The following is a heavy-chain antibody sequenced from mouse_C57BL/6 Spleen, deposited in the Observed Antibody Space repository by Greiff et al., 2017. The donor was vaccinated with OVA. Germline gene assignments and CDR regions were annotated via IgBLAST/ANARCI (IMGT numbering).Heavy chain of an antibody. CDR2: IYPGSGST. V-gene: IGHV1-55*01. CDR3: ARWNYYGNNYAMDY. D-gene: IGHD1-1*01. Sequence: QVQLKQPGAELVKPGASVKMSCKASGYTFTSYWITWVKQRPGQGLEWIGDIYPGSGSTNYNEKFKSKATLTVDTSSSTAYMQLSSLTSEDSVVYYCARWNYYGNNYAMDYWGQGTSVTVSS. J-gene: IGHJ4*01. CDR1: GYTFTSYW.